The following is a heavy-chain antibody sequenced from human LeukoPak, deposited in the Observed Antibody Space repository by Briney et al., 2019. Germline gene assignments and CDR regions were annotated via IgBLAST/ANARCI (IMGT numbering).Heavy chain of an antibody. V-gene: IGHV1-2*04. D-gene: IGHD3-10*01. J-gene: IGHJ4*02. Sequence: ASVKVSCKASGYTFTSYGISWVRQAPGQGLEWMGWINPNSGGTNYAQKFQGWVTMTRDTSISTAYMELSRLRSDDTAVYYCAREDVGYGSGSPFFDYWGQGTLVTVSS. CDR3: AREDVGYGSGSPFFDY. CDR1: GYTFTSYG. CDR2: INPNSGGT.